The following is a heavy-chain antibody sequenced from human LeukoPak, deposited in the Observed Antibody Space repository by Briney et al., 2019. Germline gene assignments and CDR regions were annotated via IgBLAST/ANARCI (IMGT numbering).Heavy chain of an antibody. Sequence: GGSLRLSCAASGITFSTYNMNWVRQAPGKGLEWVSSISGSGRYIYYADSVKGQFTISRDNAKNSLYLQMNSLRAEDTAVYYCARVTTSGWYPWGQGTLVTVSS. D-gene: IGHD6-19*01. CDR1: GITFSTYN. CDR3: ARVTTSGWYP. J-gene: IGHJ5*02. V-gene: IGHV3-21*01. CDR2: ISGSGRYI.